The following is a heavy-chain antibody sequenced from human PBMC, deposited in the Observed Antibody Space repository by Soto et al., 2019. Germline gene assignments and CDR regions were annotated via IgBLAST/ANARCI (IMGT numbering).Heavy chain of an antibody. V-gene: IGHV4-59*01. CDR2: IYYSGST. J-gene: IGHJ6*02. CDR1: GGSISSYY. CDR3: AVIKGGGYGMDV. Sequence: QVQLQESGPGLVKPSETLSLTCTVSGGSISSYYWSWIRQPQGKGLEWIGYIYYSGSTNYNPSLKSRVTISVDTSKNQFSLKLSSVTAADTAVYYCAVIKGGGYGMDVWGQGTTVTVSS. D-gene: IGHD3-10*01.